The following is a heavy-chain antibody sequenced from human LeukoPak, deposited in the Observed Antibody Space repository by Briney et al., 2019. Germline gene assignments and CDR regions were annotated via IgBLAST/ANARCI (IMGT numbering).Heavy chain of an antibody. CDR2: IYSGGST. V-gene: IGHV3-53*01. CDR1: GFTVSSNY. CDR3: VRGDYGDYTLFDY. Sequence: PGESLRLSCAASGFTVSSNYMSWVRQAPRKGLEWVSVIYSGGSTYYADSVKGRFTISRDNSKNTLYLQMNSLRAEDTAVYYCVRGDYGDYTLFDYWGQGTLVTVSS. D-gene: IGHD4-17*01. J-gene: IGHJ4*02.